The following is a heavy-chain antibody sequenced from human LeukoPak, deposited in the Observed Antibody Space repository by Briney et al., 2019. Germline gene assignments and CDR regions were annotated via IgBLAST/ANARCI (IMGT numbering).Heavy chain of an antibody. V-gene: IGHV3-7*01. CDR1: GFTFSSYW. Sequence: GGSLRLSCAASGFTFSSYWMSWVRQAPGKGLEWVGNIKQDGSEKYYVVSVKGQFTISKDNAKNSLYLQMNSLRAEDTAVDYCARAGGAWGQGTLVTVSS. CDR2: IKQDGSEK. J-gene: IGHJ4*02. CDR3: ARAGGA. D-gene: IGHD3-10*01.